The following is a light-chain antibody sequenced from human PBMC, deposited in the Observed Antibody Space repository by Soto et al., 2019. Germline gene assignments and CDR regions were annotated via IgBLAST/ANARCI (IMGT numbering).Light chain of an antibody. CDR3: QHYNSYSEA. CDR1: QTISSW. J-gene: IGKJ1*01. V-gene: IGKV1-5*03. Sequence: IQMTQSPSSLSASVGDRLTITCRASQTISSWLAWYQQKPGKAPKLLIYKASTLKSGVPSRFSGSGSGTEFTLTISSLQPDDFATYYCQHYNSYSEAFGQGTKVDIK. CDR2: KAS.